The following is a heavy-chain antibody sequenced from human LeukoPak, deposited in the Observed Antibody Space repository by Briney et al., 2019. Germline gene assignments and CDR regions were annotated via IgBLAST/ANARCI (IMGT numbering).Heavy chain of an antibody. D-gene: IGHD3-22*01. Sequence: SETLSLTCAVYGGSFSGYYWSWIRQPPGKGLEWIGEINHSGSTNYNPSLKSRVTISVDTSKNQFSLKLSSVTAADTAVYYCARTGARRTYYYDSSGYSNYFDYWGQGTLVTVSS. V-gene: IGHV4-34*01. CDR3: ARTGARRTYYYDSSGYSNYFDY. CDR2: INHSGST. CDR1: GGSFSGYY. J-gene: IGHJ4*02.